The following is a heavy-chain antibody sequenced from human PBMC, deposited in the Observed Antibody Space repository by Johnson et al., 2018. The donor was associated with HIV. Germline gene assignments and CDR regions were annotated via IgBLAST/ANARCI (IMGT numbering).Heavy chain of an antibody. CDR3: AKERGTATRWYAREAFDI. CDR1: GFTFSSYA. CDR2: ISYDGSNK. V-gene: IGHV3-30*14. J-gene: IGHJ3*02. Sequence: QVQLVESGGGVVQPGGSLRLSCAASGFTFSSYAMHWVRQAPGKGLEWVAVISYDGSNKYYADSVKGRFTISRDSSKNTLFLQMNNLRAEDTAMYYCAKERGTATRWYAREAFDIWGQGTMVTVSS. D-gene: IGHD6-13*01.